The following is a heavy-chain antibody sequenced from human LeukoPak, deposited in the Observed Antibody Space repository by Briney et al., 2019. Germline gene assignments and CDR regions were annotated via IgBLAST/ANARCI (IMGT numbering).Heavy chain of an antibody. CDR2: IYHSGST. Sequence: SETLFLTCAVSGGSISSGGYSWSWIRQPPGKGLEWIGYIYHSGSTYYNPSLKSRVTISVDRSKNQFSLKLSSVTAADTAVYYCASEANGSGSYEFWGQGTLVTVSS. D-gene: IGHD3-10*01. CDR3: ASEANGSGSYEF. J-gene: IGHJ4*02. V-gene: IGHV4-30-2*01. CDR1: GGSISSGGYS.